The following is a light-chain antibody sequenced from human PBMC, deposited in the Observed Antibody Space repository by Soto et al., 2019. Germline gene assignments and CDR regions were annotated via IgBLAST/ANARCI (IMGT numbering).Light chain of an antibody. CDR3: QQYDNWPPLT. CDR1: QSISSK. CDR2: GAS. V-gene: IGKV3-15*01. Sequence: EIVMTQSPAPLSVSPGERATLSCRSSQSISSKLAWYQQKPGQAPRLLIYGASTRATGIPVRFSGSGSGTEFTLTITSLQSEDFAVYYCQQYDNWPPLTLGGGTKVDIK. J-gene: IGKJ4*01.